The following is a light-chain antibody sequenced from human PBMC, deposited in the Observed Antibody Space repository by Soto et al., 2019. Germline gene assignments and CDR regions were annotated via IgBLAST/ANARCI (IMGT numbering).Light chain of an antibody. CDR2: WAS. CDR3: QQYYSTPQT. CDR1: QSVLYSSNNKNY. J-gene: IGKJ1*01. Sequence: DVVMTQSPDSLAVSLGERATINCKSSQSVLYSSNNKNYLAWYQQKPGQPPKLLIYWASTRESGVPDRFSGSGYGTDFTLTISSLQAEAVEVYYCQQYYSTPQTCGQGPKVEIK. V-gene: IGKV4-1*01.